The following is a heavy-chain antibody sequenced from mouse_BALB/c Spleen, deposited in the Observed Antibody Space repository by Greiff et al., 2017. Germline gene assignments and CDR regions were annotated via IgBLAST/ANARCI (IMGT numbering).Heavy chain of an antibody. J-gene: IGHJ3*01. CDR2: ISYSGST. CDR1: GYSITSDYA. V-gene: IGHV3-2*02. D-gene: IGHD2-14*01. CDR3: AFYYRYPWFAY. Sequence: EVKLQESGPGLVKPSQSLSLTCTVTGYSITSDYAWNWIRQFPGNKLEWMGYISYSGSTSYNPSLKSRISITRDTSKNQFFLQLNSVTTEDTATYYCAFYYRYPWFAYWGQGTLVTVSA.